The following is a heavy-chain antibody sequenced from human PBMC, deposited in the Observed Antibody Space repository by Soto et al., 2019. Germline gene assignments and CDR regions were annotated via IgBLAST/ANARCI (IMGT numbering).Heavy chain of an antibody. CDR2: ISGSGGST. V-gene: IGHV3-23*01. CDR1: GFTFSSYA. D-gene: IGHD1-26*01. Sequence: EVQLLESGGGLVQPGGSLRLSCAASGFTFSSYAMSWVRQAPGKGLEWVSAISGSGGSTYYADSVKGRFTISRDNSKNTLYLQMNSLRAEDTAVYYCAKPTSGSYYRRGAFDIWGQGTMVTVSS. J-gene: IGHJ3*02. CDR3: AKPTSGSYYRRGAFDI.